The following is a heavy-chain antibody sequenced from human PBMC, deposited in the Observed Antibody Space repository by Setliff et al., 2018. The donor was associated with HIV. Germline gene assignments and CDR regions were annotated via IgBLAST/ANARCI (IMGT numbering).Heavy chain of an antibody. CDR3: ARGQSEMATKAYYYYGMDV. V-gene: IGHV4-38-2*01. D-gene: IGHD5-12*01. J-gene: IGHJ6*02. CDR1: AYSISSGYY. Sequence: SETLSLTCAASAYSISSGYYWGWIRQPPGKGLEWIGSIYHSGSTYYNPSLMSRVTISVDTSKNQFPLKLSSVTAADTAVYYCARGQSEMATKAYYYYGMDVWGQGTTVTVSS. CDR2: IYHSGST.